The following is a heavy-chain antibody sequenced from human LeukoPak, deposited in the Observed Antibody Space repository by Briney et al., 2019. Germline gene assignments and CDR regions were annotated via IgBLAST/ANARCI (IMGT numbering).Heavy chain of an antibody. CDR2: IIPIFGTA. Sequence: ASVTVSCKASGGTLSSYAISWVRQAPGQGLEWMGGIIPIFGTANHAQKFQGRVTITADESTSTAYMELSSLRSEDTAVYYCACLMAYSSYFDYWGQGTLVTVSS. J-gene: IGHJ4*02. D-gene: IGHD6-13*01. CDR1: GGTLSSYA. CDR3: ACLMAYSSYFDY. V-gene: IGHV1-69*13.